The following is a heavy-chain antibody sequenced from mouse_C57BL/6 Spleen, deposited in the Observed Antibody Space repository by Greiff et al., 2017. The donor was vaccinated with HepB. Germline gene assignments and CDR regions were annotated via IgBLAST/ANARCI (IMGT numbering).Heavy chain of an antibody. V-gene: IGHV1-12*01. Sequence: SGAELVRPGASVKMSCKASGYTFTSYNMHWVKQTPRQGLEWIGAIYPGNGDTSYNQKFKGKATLTVDKSSSTAYMQLSSLTSEDSAVYFCARGYGSSYQKYYYAMDYWGQGTSVTVSS. CDR1: GYTFTSYN. CDR3: ARGYGSSYQKYYYAMDY. CDR2: IYPGNGDT. J-gene: IGHJ4*01. D-gene: IGHD1-1*01.